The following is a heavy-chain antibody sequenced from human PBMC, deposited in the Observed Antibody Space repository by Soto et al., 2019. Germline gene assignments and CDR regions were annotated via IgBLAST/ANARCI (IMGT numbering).Heavy chain of an antibody. V-gene: IGHV4-34*01. Sequence: SETLSLTCAVYGGSFSGYYWSWIRQPPGKGLEWIGEINHSGSTNYNPSLKSRVTISVDTSKNQFSLKLSSVTAADTAVYYCARGRGLWCGYSGYDFDYWGQGTLVTVSS. CDR1: GGSFSGYY. CDR3: ARGRGLWCGYSGYDFDY. CDR2: INHSGST. J-gene: IGHJ4*02. D-gene: IGHD5-12*01.